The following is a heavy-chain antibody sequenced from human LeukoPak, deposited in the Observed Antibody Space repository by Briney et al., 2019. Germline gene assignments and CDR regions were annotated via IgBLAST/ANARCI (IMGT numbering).Heavy chain of an antibody. CDR3: AKTGPAGSPRRNSFDS. J-gene: IGHJ4*02. Sequence: PGGSLRLSCAASGFTFSSYSMNWVRQAPGKGLERVSSISAGGGSAYYADSVKGRFTISRDRPKSTVYLQMNSLRDGDTATYYCAKTGPAGSPRRNSFDSWGQGVLVTVSS. V-gene: IGHV3-23*01. CDR1: GFTFSSYS. CDR2: ISAGGGSA. D-gene: IGHD1-14*01.